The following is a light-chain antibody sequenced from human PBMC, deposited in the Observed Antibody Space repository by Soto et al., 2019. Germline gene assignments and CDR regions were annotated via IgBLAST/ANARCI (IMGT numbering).Light chain of an antibody. J-gene: IGLJ3*02. CDR3: SSYTVTNIGV. V-gene: IGLV2-14*03. Sequence: QSALTQPASVSRSPGQSITISCTGTSNDIGANNYVSWYQQHPGKAPKLMIYDVTNRPSGVSDRFSGSKSGDTASLTISGLLPEDDADYYCSSYTVTNIGVFGGGTKLTVL. CDR2: DVT. CDR1: SNDIGANNY.